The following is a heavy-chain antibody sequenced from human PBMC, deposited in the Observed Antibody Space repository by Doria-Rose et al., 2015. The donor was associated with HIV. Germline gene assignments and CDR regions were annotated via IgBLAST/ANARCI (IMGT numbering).Heavy chain of an antibody. CDR2: IFSADER. V-gene: IGHV2-26*01. J-gene: IGHJ4*02. D-gene: IGHD6-13*01. Sequence: QITLKVSGPVLVKPTETLTLTCTVSGVSLSSPGMGVSWIRQPPGKALEWLANIFSADERSYKTSLKSRLTISRGTPKSQVVLTMTDMDPVDTATYYCARIKSSRWYHKYYFDFWGQGTLVIVSA. CDR3: ARIKSSRWYHKYYFDF. CDR1: GVSLSSPGMG.